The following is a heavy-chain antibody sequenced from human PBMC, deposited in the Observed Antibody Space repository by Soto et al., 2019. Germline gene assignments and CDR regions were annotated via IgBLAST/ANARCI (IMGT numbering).Heavy chain of an antibody. CDR2: ISYDGSNK. CDR3: ARVKGSGWDS. Sequence: QVQLVESGGGVVQPGRSLRLSCAASGFTFSRYAMHWVRQAPGRGLEWVAVISYDGSNKYYADSVKGRFTISRDNSKNTLYLQMTSLRAEDTAVYYCARVKGSGWDSWGQGTLVTVSS. CDR1: GFTFSRYA. V-gene: IGHV3-30-3*01. J-gene: IGHJ4*02. D-gene: IGHD6-19*01.